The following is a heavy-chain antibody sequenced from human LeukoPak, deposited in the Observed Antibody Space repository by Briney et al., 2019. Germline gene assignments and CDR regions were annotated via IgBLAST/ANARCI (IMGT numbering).Heavy chain of an antibody. CDR3: AKGGSYYADY. D-gene: IGHD3-3*01. V-gene: IGHV3-30*18. CDR1: GFTFSSYG. CDR2: ISYDGSNK. Sequence: PGGSLRLSCAASGFTFSSYGMHWVRQAPGKGLEWVAVISYDGSNKYYADSVKGRFTISRDNSKNTLYLQMNSLRAEDTAVYYCAKGGSYYADYWGQGTLVTVSS. J-gene: IGHJ4*02.